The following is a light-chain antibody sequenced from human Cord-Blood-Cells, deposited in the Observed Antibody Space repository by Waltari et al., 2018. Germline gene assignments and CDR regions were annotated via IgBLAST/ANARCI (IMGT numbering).Light chain of an antibody. Sequence: DIVMTQSPDSLAVSLGERGTIQCKPRHSVLYISNNKNYLAWYQQKPGQPPKLLIYWASTRESGVPDRFSGSGSGTDFTLTISSLQAEDVAVYYCQQYYSTPFTFGPGTKVDIK. J-gene: IGKJ3*01. CDR3: QQYYSTPFT. V-gene: IGKV4-1*01. CDR1: HSVLYISNNKNY. CDR2: WAS.